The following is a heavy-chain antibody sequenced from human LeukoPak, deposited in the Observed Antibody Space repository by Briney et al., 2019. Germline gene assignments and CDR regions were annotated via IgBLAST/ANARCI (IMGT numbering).Heavy chain of an antibody. V-gene: IGHV1-2*02. CDR2: INPNSGGT. J-gene: IGHJ4*02. Sequence: ASVKVSCKASGYTFTGHYMHWVRQAPGQGLEWMGWINPNSGGTNYAQKFQGRVTMTRDTSISTAYMELSRLRSDDTAVYYCARGGASGYCIDGGCPPFGYWGQGTLVTVSS. D-gene: IGHD2-8*01. CDR1: GYTFTGHY. CDR3: ARGGASGYCIDGGCPPFGY.